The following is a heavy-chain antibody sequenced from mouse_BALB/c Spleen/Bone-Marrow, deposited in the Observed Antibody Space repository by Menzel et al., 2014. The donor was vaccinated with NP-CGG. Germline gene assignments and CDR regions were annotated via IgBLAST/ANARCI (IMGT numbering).Heavy chain of an antibody. CDR2: IDPANGNT. CDR3: ARTAKENFDY. J-gene: IGHJ2*01. D-gene: IGHD1-2*01. CDR1: GFNIKDTY. Sequence: VQLQQSGAELVKPGASVKLSCTASGFNIKDTYMHWVKQRPEQVLVWIVRIDPANGNTTYDPKFQGQATITADTSSNTEYMQLSSLTTEDTAVYSCARTAKENFDYWGQGTPLKVSS. V-gene: IGHV14-3*02.